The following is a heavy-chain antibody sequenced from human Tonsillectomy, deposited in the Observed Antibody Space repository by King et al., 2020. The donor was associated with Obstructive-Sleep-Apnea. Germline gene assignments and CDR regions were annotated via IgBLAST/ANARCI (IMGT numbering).Heavy chain of an antibody. CDR1: GGTFSNYA. D-gene: IGHD1-26*01. CDR3: ARDRVPIVGTTWSYFYGIDV. V-gene: IGHV1-69*12. CDR2: IIPIFCTA. J-gene: IGHJ6*02. Sequence: QLVQSGAEVKKPGSSVKVSCKASGGTFSNYAISWVRQAPGQGLEWMGGIIPIFCTANYTQKFRGRVTITADESTGTAYMELSSLRSEDTALYYCARDRVPIVGTTWSYFYGIDVWGQGTTVTVSS.